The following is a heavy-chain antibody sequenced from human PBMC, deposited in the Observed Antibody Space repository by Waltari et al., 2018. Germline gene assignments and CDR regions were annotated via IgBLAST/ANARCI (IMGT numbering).Heavy chain of an antibody. J-gene: IGHJ4*02. D-gene: IGHD1-26*01. CDR2: IYYTGTTT. CDR1: GYSLSSGYW. Sequence: QVQLQESGPGRVKPSETLSLTCAVSGYSLSSGYWWGWIRQPPGKGLVWIASIYYTGTTTHYTPSLRSRVTISADTSKNQFSLGLTSVTAADTAIYYCANNEWGLPVDWGQGTLVTVSS. CDR3: ANNEWGLPVD. V-gene: IGHV4-38-2*01.